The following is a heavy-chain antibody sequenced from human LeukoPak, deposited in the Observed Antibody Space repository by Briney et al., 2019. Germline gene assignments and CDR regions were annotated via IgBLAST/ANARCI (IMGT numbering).Heavy chain of an antibody. V-gene: IGHV4-4*07. J-gene: IGHJ4*02. D-gene: IGHD7-27*01. CDR2: IYSTGST. CDR1: GGSISNYY. CDR3: ARDRHGDRVSDYFAF. Sequence: SETLSLTCTVSGGSISNYYWSWIRQPAGRGLEWIGRIYSTGSTNYNPSLSSRVTMSVDTSKNQFSLKLDSVTAADTAVYYCARDRHGDRVSDYFAFWGQGALVTVSS.